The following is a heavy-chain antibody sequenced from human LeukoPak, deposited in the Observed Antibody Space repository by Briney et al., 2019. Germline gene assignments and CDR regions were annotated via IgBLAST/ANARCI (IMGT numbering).Heavy chain of an antibody. Sequence: SETLSLTCTVSGGSIRSSYYYWGWIRQPPGKGLEWIGEINHSGSTYYNPSLKSRVTISVDTSKNQFSLKLSSVTAADTAVYYCARYCSSTSCYYPLYYYGMDVWGQGTTVTVSS. V-gene: IGHV4-39*07. CDR2: INHSGST. CDR1: GGSIRSSYYY. D-gene: IGHD2-2*01. J-gene: IGHJ6*02. CDR3: ARYCSSTSCYYPLYYYGMDV.